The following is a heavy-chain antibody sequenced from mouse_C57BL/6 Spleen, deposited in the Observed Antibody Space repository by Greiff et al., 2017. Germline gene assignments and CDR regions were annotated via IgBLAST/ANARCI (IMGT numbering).Heavy chain of an antibody. J-gene: IGHJ4*01. V-gene: IGHV1-64*01. Sequence: VQLQQPGAELVKPGASVKLSCKASGYTFTSYWMHWVKQRPGQGLEWIGMIHPNSGSTNYNEKFKSKATLTVDKSSSTAYMQLRSLTSEDSAVYYCARRYGNNAMDYWGQGTSITVSS. CDR2: IHPNSGST. CDR3: ARRYGNNAMDY. CDR1: GYTFTSYW. D-gene: IGHD2-10*02.